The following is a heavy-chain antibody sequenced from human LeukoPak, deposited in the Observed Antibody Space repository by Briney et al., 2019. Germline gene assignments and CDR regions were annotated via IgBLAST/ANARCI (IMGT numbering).Heavy chain of an antibody. CDR3: AKGPDSGSYFAWFDP. CDR1: GGSFSGYY. J-gene: IGHJ5*02. Sequence: PSETLSLSCAVYGGSFSGYYWSWIRQPPGKGLEWNGEINHSGSTQYNPSFKSRVTISVDTSKNQFSLRLTSVTAADTAVYYCAKGPDSGSYFAWFDPWGQGTLVTASS. D-gene: IGHD3-10*01. V-gene: IGHV4-34*01. CDR2: INHSGST.